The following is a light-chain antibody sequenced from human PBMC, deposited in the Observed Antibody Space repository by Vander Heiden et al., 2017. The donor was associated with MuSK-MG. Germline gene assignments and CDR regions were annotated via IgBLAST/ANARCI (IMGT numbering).Light chain of an antibody. V-gene: IGKV3-20*01. J-gene: IGKJ1*01. Sequence: EIVLTHPPATLSLSPGERATLSCRASQSVSSSYLAWYQQKPGQAPRLLIYGASSRATGIPDRFSGSGSGTDFTLTISSLEPEDFAVYYCQQDCSSPWTFGQGTKVEIK. CDR1: QSVSSSY. CDR3: QQDCSSPWT. CDR2: GAS.